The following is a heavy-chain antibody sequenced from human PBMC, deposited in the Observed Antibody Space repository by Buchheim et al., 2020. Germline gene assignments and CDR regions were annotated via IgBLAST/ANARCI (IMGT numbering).Heavy chain of an antibody. CDR3: ARGGTTVTTLHTRNYGMDV. Sequence: QVQLQQWGAGLLKPSETLSLTCAVYGGSLDGSYWSWIRQSPGKRLEWIGEINHGGSTNYNPSLKSRVTISVDTSKNHFSLNLTSMTAADTAVYYCARGGTTVTTLHTRNYGMDVWGQGTT. J-gene: IGHJ6*02. CDR2: INHGGST. V-gene: IGHV4-34*02. CDR1: GGSLDGSY. D-gene: IGHD4-17*01.